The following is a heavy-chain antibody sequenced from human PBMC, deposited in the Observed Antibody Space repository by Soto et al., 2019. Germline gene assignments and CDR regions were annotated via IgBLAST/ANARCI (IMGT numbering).Heavy chain of an antibody. D-gene: IGHD4-17*01. J-gene: IGHJ4*02. CDR2: IYYSGST. CDR3: ARAYGDYVFDY. CDR1: GGSISSYY. V-gene: IGHV4-59*01. Sequence: PSDTLSLTCTVSGGSISSYYWSWIRQPPGKGLEWIGYIYYSGSTNYNPSLKSRVTISVDTSKNQFSLKLSSVTAADTAVYYCARAYGDYVFDYWGQGTLVTV.